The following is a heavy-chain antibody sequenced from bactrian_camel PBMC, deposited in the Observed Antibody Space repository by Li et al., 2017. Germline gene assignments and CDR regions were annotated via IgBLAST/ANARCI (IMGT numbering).Heavy chain of an antibody. CDR2: VNSGDENR. Sequence: HVQLVESGGGSVQSGGSLRLSCAAADTYRRYYMAWFRQAPGKGLEWVSTVNSGDENRYYADSVKGRVTISRGNAKNTVYLQVNTLKTEDMAIYYCAKDRGTLNPYSSIDVGGADLANWGQGTQVTVS. CDR3: AKDRGTLNPYSSIDVGGADLAN. V-gene: IGHV3S1*01. J-gene: IGHJ6*01. D-gene: IGHD6*01. CDR1: DTYRRYY.